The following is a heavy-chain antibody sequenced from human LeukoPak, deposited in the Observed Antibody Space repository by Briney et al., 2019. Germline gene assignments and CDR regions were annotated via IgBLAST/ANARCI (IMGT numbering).Heavy chain of an antibody. Sequence: PGGSLRLSCAASGFTFDDYAMHWVRQAPGRGLEWVSGISWNSGSIGYADSVKGRFTISRDNAKNSLYLQMNSLRAEDTALYYCAKAYWSSSSWYGDYFDYWGQGTLVTVSS. CDR3: AKAYWSSSSWYGDYFDY. V-gene: IGHV3-9*01. J-gene: IGHJ4*02. D-gene: IGHD6-13*01. CDR2: ISWNSGSI. CDR1: GFTFDDYA.